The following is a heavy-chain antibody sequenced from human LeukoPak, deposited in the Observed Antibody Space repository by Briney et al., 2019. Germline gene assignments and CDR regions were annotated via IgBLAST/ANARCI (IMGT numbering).Heavy chain of an antibody. V-gene: IGHV3-23*01. Sequence: GGSLRLSCAASGFTFTNYAMSWVRQAPGKGLEWVSTISGSGGSTYYADCVKGRFTISRDISKNTLYLQMNTLRAEDTAVYYGPIGLFAAIDYWGQGTLVTVSS. D-gene: IGHD2/OR15-2a*01. CDR1: GFTFTNYA. CDR3: PIGLFAAIDY. J-gene: IGHJ4*02. CDR2: ISGSGGST.